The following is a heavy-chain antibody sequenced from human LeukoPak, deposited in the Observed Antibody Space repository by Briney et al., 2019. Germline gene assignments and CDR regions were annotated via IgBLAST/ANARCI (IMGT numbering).Heavy chain of an antibody. J-gene: IGHJ3*02. V-gene: IGHV3-48*01. CDR3: ARDKDDAFDI. Sequence: GGSLRLSCAAPGFTFSSYWMSWVRQAPGKGLEWVSYISSSSSTIYYADSVKGRFTISRDNAKNSLYLQMNSLRAEVTAVYYCARDKDDAFDIWGQGTMVTVS. CDR2: ISSSSSTI. CDR1: GFTFSSYW.